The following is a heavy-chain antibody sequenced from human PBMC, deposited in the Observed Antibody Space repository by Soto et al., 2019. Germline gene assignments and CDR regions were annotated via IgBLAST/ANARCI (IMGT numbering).Heavy chain of an antibody. D-gene: IGHD4-17*01. V-gene: IGHV4-34*01. CDR1: GGSFSGYY. J-gene: IGHJ3*02. CDR3: AGRHDYGDYAPSDI. Sequence: SETLSLTCAGYGGSFSGYYWSWIRQPPGKGLEWIGEINHSGSTNYNPSLKSRVTISVDTSKNQFSLKLSSVTAADTAVYYCAGRHDYGDYAPSDIWGQGSMVTVSS. CDR2: INHSGST.